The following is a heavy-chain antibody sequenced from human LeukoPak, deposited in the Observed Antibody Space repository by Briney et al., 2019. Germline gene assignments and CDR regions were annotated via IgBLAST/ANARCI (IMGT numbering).Heavy chain of an antibody. V-gene: IGHV3-9*01. D-gene: IGHD5-24*01. CDR1: GFTFDDYA. CDR2: ISWNSGSI. J-gene: IGHJ4*02. CDR3: AKDSDGYKSHSFDY. Sequence: PTGGSLRLSCAASGFTFDDYAMHWVRQAPGKGLEWVSGISWNSGSIGYADSVKGRFTISRDNAKNSLYLQMNSLRAEDTAVYYCAKDSDGYKSHSFDYWGQGTLVTVSS.